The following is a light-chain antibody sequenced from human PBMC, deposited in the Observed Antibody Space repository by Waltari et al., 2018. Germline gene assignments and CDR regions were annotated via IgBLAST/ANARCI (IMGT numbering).Light chain of an antibody. V-gene: IGKV1-NL1*01. CDR3: QQYYSLSF. Sequence: DIQMTQSPSSLSASVGDRVVITCRASQDISTGVAWYQQKPGKAPKLLFSGASGLESGVPSRFSGSGSGTDFTLTISSLQPEDFATYFCQQYYSLSFFGPGTKVDVE. J-gene: IGKJ3*01. CDR1: QDISTG. CDR2: GAS.